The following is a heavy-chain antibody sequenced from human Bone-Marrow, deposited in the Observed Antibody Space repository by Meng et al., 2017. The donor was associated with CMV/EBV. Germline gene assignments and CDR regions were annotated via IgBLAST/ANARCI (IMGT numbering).Heavy chain of an antibody. J-gene: IGHJ6*02. V-gene: IGHV1-8*03. CDR3: ARGTIQFTIFGVVKGYGMNV. Sequence: ASVKVSCKASGYTFTSYDINWVRQATGQGLERMGWMNPNSGNTGYAQKFQGRVTITRNISISTAYMELSSLRSEDTAVYYCARGTIQFTIFGVVKGYGMNVWGQGTTVTVSS. CDR2: MNPNSGNT. D-gene: IGHD3-3*01. CDR1: GYTFTSYD.